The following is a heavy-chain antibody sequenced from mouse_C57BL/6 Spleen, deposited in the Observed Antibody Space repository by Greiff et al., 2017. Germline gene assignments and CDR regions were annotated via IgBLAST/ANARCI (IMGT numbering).Heavy chain of an antibody. CDR1: GYSITSGYY. Sequence: EVKLQESGPGLVKPSQSLSLTCSVTGYSITSGYYWNWIRQFPGNKLEWMGYISYDGSNNYNPSLKNRISITRDTSKNQFFLKLNSVTTEDTATYYCARAGGITTVVDYWGQGTLVTVSA. J-gene: IGHJ3*01. CDR2: ISYDGSN. D-gene: IGHD1-1*01. V-gene: IGHV3-6*01. CDR3: ARAGGITTVVDY.